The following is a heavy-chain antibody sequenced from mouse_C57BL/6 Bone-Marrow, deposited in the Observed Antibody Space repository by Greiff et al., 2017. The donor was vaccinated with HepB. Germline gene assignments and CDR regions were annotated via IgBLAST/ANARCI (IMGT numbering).Heavy chain of an antibody. Sequence: VKLVESGPGILQSSQTLSLTCSFSGFSLSTSGMGVSWIRQPSGKGLEWLAHIYWDDDKRYNPSLKSRLTISKETSRNQVFLKITSVNTADTATYYCARNDGYFLYWYFDVWGTGTTVTVSS. J-gene: IGHJ1*03. D-gene: IGHD2-3*01. CDR3: ARNDGYFLYWYFDV. CDR2: IYWDDDK. CDR1: GFSLSTSGMG. V-gene: IGHV8-12*01.